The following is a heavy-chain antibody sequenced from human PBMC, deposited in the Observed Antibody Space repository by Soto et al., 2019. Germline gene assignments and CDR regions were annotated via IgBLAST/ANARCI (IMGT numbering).Heavy chain of an antibody. D-gene: IGHD3-10*01. J-gene: IGHJ3*02. CDR1: GLTFSNYA. CDR2: TTGSGGTT. V-gene: IGHV3-23*01. CDR3: AKGGQGLWLAFDI. Sequence: PGGSLRLSCAASGLTFSNYAMSWVRQAPGKGLEWVSTTTGSGGTTYYADSVKGRFTVSRDNSKNTLYLQMNSLRAEDTALYYCAKGGQGLWLAFDIWGQGTMVTVSS.